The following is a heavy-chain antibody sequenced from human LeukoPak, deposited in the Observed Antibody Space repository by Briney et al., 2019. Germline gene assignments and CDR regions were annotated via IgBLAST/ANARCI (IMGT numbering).Heavy chain of an antibody. D-gene: IGHD2-2*01. V-gene: IGHV1-24*01. Sequence: ASVKVSCKVSGYTLTELSMHWVRQAPGKGLEWMGGFDPEDGETIYAQKFQGRVTMTEDTSTDTAYMELSSLRSEDTAVYYCATGLKYQLLWGAFDYWGQGTLVTVSS. J-gene: IGHJ4*02. CDR1: GYTLTELS. CDR2: FDPEDGET. CDR3: ATGLKYQLLWGAFDY.